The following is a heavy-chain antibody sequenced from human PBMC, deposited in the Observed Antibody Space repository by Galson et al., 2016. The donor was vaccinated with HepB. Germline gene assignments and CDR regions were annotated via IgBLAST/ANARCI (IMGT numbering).Heavy chain of an antibody. V-gene: IGHV1-2*04. CDR1: GYTFTGYY. D-gene: IGHD3-3*01. CDR2: INPISGGT. CDR3: ARGPRTNYDFWTGLEGY. Sequence: SVKVSCKASGYTFTGYYMHWVRQAPGQGLEWMGWINPISGGTNCAQKFQGWVTMTRETSISTAYMELRRLRSDDTAVYYCARGPRTNYDFWTGLEGYWGQGTLVTVSS. J-gene: IGHJ4*02.